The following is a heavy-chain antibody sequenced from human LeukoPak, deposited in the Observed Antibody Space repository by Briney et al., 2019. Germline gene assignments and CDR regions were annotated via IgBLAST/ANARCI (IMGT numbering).Heavy chain of an antibody. CDR2: IKHDGSET. CDR1: GFTFRDYW. Sequence: PGGSLRLSCATSGFTFRDYWMSWVRQAPGKGLEWVANIKHDGSETYYVASVKGRFTISKDIPKNSLYLQMNNLRTEDTAVYYYMKDRGGYVQCRTFESRGRGTLVTVSS. J-gene: IGHJ1*01. CDR3: MKDRGGYVQCRTFES. V-gene: IGHV3-7*01. D-gene: IGHD5-12*01.